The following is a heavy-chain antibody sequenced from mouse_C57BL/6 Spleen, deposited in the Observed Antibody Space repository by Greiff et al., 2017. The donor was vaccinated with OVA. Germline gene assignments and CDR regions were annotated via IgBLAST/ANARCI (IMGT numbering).Heavy chain of an antibody. Sequence: EVKLVESGGGLVKPGGSLKLSCAASGFTFGDYGMHWVRQAPEKGLEWVAYISSGSSTIYYADTVKGRFTISRDNAKNTLFLQMTSLRSEDTAMYYCARVPGTGYAMDYWGQGTSVTVSS. V-gene: IGHV5-17*01. CDR3: ARVPGTGYAMDY. D-gene: IGHD4-1*01. CDR2: ISSGSSTI. CDR1: GFTFGDYG. J-gene: IGHJ4*01.